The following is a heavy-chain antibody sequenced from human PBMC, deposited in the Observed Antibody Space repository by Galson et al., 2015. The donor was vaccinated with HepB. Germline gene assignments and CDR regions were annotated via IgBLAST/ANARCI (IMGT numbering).Heavy chain of an antibody. CDR3: ARDYSSAWLGY. J-gene: IGHJ4*02. CDR1: GFIVGSTY. CDR2: IFSGGTR. Sequence: SLRLSCAVSGFIVGSTYMSWVRQAPGKGLEWVSIIFSGGTRYYIESVKGRFTISTDNSKNTLYLQMNSLRAEDTAVYYCARDYSSAWLGYWGQGTLVTVSS. V-gene: IGHV3-66*01. D-gene: IGHD6-25*01.